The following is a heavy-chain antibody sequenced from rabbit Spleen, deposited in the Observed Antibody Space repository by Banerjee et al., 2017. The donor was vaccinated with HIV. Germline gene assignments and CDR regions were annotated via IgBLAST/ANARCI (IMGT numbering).Heavy chain of an antibody. Sequence: QSLEESGGVLVKPGASLTLTCKASGLDFSSSYWMCWVRQAPGKGLEWIACIDVHKSGSSAFPYFASWAKGRFTISKTSSTTVTLRMTSLTAADRATYFCARDLVGVIGWNFYLWGQGTLVTVS. CDR1: GLDFSSSYW. V-gene: IGHV1S40*01. J-gene: IGHJ4*01. CDR3: ARDLVGVIGWNFYL. D-gene: IGHD2-1*01. CDR2: IDVHKSGSSAFP.